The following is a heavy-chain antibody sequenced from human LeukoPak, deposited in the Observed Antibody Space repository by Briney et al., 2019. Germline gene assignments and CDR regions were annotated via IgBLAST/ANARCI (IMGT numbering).Heavy chain of an antibody. CDR2: IYYTGKN. J-gene: IGHJ4*02. V-gene: IGHV4-59*08. D-gene: IGHD6-19*01. CDR3: VRRDTGWNYFDS. Sequence: SETLSPTCAVSGGSINSHYWGWIRQPPGKGLQWIGDIYYTGKNNYNPSLKRRVTISLDTSKDHLSLNLTSVVAADTAIYYCVRRDTGWNYFDSRAQAILVTVSS. CDR1: GGSINSHY.